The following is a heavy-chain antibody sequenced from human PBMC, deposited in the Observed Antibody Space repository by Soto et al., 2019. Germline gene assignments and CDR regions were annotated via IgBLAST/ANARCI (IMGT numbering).Heavy chain of an antibody. D-gene: IGHD6-13*01. V-gene: IGHV1-24*01. CDR1: GYTLTELS. CDR2: FDHEDGET. Sequence: GASVKVSCKVSGYTLTELSMHWVRQAPGKGLEWMGGFDHEDGETIYAQKFQGRVTMTEDTSTDTAYMELSSLRSEDTAVYYCATEKGAGQQQLPLGGYYYYGMDVWGQGTTVTVSS. CDR3: ATEKGAGQQQLPLGGYYYYGMDV. J-gene: IGHJ6*02.